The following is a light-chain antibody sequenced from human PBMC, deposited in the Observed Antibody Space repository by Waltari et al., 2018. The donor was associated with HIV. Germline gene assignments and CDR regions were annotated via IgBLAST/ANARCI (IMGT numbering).Light chain of an antibody. CDR3: QHYDNLSRIT. V-gene: IGKV1-33*01. CDR1: QDIRNY. J-gene: IGKJ3*01. Sequence: DLQITQSPPTLPAPVADRVTITCQSSQDIRNYLTWYQQKPGKAPKVLIYDVSNLETGVPSRFSGSGSGTDFTFTISSLQPEDIGTYYCQHYDNLSRITFGPGTKVAIK. CDR2: DVS.